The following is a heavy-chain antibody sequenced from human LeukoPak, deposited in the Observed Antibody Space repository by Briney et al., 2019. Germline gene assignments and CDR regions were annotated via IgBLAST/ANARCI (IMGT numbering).Heavy chain of an antibody. Sequence: GGSLRLSCTASGFTFGDYAMSWVRQAPGKGLEWVGFIRSKAYGGTTEYAASVKGRFTISRDDSKSIAYLQMNSMKTEDTAVYYCTRDAIQGGMDVWGQGTTVTVSS. CDR1: GFTFGDYA. V-gene: IGHV3-49*04. CDR2: IRSKAYGGTT. J-gene: IGHJ6*02. D-gene: IGHD3-3*01. CDR3: TRDAIQGGMDV.